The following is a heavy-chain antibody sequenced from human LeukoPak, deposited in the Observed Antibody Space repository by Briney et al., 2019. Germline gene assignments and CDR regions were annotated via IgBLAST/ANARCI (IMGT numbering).Heavy chain of an antibody. Sequence: ASVKVSCKASGYTFTSYGISWVRQAPGQGLEWMGWISAYNGNTNYAQRLQGRVTMTTDTSTSTAYMELRSLRSDDTAVYYCARDISGVLWFGEGDVIDIWGQGTMVTVSS. V-gene: IGHV1-18*01. J-gene: IGHJ3*02. CDR2: ISAYNGNT. CDR3: ARDISGVLWFGEGDVIDI. D-gene: IGHD3-10*01. CDR1: GYTFTSYG.